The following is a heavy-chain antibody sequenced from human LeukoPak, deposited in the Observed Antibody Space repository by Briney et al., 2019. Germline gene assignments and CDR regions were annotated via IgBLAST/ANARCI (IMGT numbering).Heavy chain of an antibody. CDR2: IKQDGSEK. CDR3: ASDREYYYGSGSFDY. J-gene: IGHJ4*02. V-gene: IGHV3-7*04. Sequence: GGSLRLSCAASGFTLSSYWMSWVRQAPGKGLEWVANIKQDGSEKYYVDSVKGRFTISRDNAKNSLYLQMNSLRAEDTAVHYCASDREYYYGSGSFDYWGQGTLVTVSS. D-gene: IGHD3-10*01. CDR1: GFTLSSYW.